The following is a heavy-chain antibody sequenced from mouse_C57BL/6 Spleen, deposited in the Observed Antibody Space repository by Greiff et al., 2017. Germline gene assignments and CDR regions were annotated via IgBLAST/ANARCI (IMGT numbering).Heavy chain of an antibody. V-gene: IGHV5-6*02. CDR2: ISSGGSYT. CDR1: GFTFSSYG. J-gene: IGHJ3*01. Sequence: DVKLVESGGDLVKPGGSLKLSCAASGFTFSSYGMSWVRQTPDKRLEWVATISSGGSYTYYPDSVKGRFTISRDNAKNTLYLQMSSLKSEDTAMYYCARSYYYGSSPAWFAYWGQGTLVTVSA. CDR3: ARSYYYGSSPAWFAY. D-gene: IGHD1-1*01.